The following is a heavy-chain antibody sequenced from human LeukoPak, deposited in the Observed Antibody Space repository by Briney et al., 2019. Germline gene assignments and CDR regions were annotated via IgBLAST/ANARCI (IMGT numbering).Heavy chain of an antibody. Sequence: ASVKVSCRASGYTFTDYYMHWVRQAPGQGLEWIGWINPHSGGTDHAQKFQGRVTMTRDTSISTAYMELSRLRSDDTAVYYCARDMDSGPDFFDYWGLGTLVTVSS. V-gene: IGHV1-2*02. CDR1: GYTFTDYY. D-gene: IGHD1-26*01. CDR2: INPHSGGT. J-gene: IGHJ4*02. CDR3: ARDMDSGPDFFDY.